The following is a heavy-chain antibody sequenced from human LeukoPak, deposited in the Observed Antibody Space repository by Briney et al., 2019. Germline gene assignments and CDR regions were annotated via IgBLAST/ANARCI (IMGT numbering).Heavy chain of an antibody. V-gene: IGHV1-2*02. Sequence: ASVKLSCTASGYTFTGYYMHWVRQAPGQGLEWMGWINPNSGGTNYAQKFQGRVTMTRDTSTSTVYMELSSLRSEDTAVYYCARGTKQLLWLTNDAGGWFDPWGQGTLVTVSS. CDR1: GYTFTGYY. J-gene: IGHJ5*02. D-gene: IGHD3-10*01. CDR3: ARGTKQLLWLTNDAGGWFDP. CDR2: INPNSGGT.